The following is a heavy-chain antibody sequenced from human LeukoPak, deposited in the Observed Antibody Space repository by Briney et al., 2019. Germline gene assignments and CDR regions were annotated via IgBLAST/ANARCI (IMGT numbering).Heavy chain of an antibody. J-gene: IGHJ4*02. Sequence: GASVKVSCKASGYILTSYVMHWVRQAPGQRLEWMGWINAGNGNTKYSQKFQGRVTITRDTSASTAYMELSSPRSEDTAVYYCARDRCSGGSCYTSPFDYWGQGTLVTVSS. CDR3: ARDRCSGGSCYTSPFDY. D-gene: IGHD2-15*01. V-gene: IGHV1-3*01. CDR2: INAGNGNT. CDR1: GYILTSYV.